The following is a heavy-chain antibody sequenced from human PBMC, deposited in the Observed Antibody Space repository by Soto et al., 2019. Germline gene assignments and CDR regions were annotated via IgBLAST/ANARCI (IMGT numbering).Heavy chain of an antibody. CDR2: IYWDDDK. V-gene: IGHV2-5*02. J-gene: IGHJ6*02. CDR3: AHSLHTYSSINYYGMDV. D-gene: IGHD6-13*01. Sequence: SGPTLVNPTQALTLTCTFSGFSLSTSGVGVGWIRQPPGKALEWLALIYWDDDKRYSPSLKSRLTITKDTSKNQVVLTMTNMDPVDTATYYCAHSLHTYSSINYYGMDVWGQGTTVTVSS. CDR1: GFSLSTSGVG.